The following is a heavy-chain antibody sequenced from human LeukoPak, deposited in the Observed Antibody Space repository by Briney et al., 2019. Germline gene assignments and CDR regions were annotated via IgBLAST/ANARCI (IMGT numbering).Heavy chain of an antibody. D-gene: IGHD6-19*01. J-gene: IGHJ4*02. V-gene: IGHV4-38-2*02. Sequence: SETLSLTCSVSGYSISNAYYWGWIRQPPGKALEWIGSVYYSGTTSYNPSLKSRVTISVDMSKNHFSLRLRSVTAADTAMYYCARGTLYRGWSYYLDFWGQGSQVTVSS. CDR1: GYSISNAYY. CDR2: VYYSGTT. CDR3: ARGTLYRGWSYYLDF.